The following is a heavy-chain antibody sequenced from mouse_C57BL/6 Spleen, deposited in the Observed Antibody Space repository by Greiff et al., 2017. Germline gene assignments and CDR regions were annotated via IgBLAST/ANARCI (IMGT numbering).Heavy chain of an antibody. CDR2: ISNGGGST. CDR3: ARRHYYGSNAMDY. CDR1: GFTFSDYY. Sequence: DVKLVESGGGLVQPGGSLKLSCAASGFTFSDYYMYWVRQTPEKRLEWVAYISNGGGSTYYPDTVKGRFTISRDNAKNTLYLQMSHLKSEDTAMYYCARRHYYGSNAMDYWGQGTSGTVSS. V-gene: IGHV5-12*01. D-gene: IGHD1-1*01. J-gene: IGHJ4*01.